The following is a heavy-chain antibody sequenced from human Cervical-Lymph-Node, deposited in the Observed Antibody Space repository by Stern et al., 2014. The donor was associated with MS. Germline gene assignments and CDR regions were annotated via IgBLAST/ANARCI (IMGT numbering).Heavy chain of an antibody. D-gene: IGHD1-26*01. CDR1: GGSISSGTSY. J-gene: IGHJ4*02. Sequence: QVQLVESGPGLVKPSQTLSLTCTVSGGSISSGTSYWSWIRQPAGGGLEWIGRLPASGATYYNPSLKSRVTISGDTSKNQFSLTLSSVTAADTAVYYCARGHWELLGNNFFDYWGQGTLVTVSS. V-gene: IGHV4-61*02. CDR3: ARGHWELLGNNFFDY. CDR2: LPASGAT.